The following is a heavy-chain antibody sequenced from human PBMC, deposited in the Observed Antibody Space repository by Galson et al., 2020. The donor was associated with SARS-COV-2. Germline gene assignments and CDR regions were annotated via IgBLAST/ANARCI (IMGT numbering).Heavy chain of an antibody. J-gene: IGHJ3*02. CDR2: ISHSGGT. Sequence: SQTLSLTCAVSGTSISGGSYSWYWIRQPPGKGLEWIGYISHSGGTYYNPSLKSRVTISGDRSKNQFSLRLSSVTAADAAVYFCARLHYGEYAPEAFDIWGPGTRVTVAS. V-gene: IGHV4-30-2*01. CDR1: GTSISGGSYS. D-gene: IGHD4-17*01. CDR3: ARLHYGEYAPEAFDI.